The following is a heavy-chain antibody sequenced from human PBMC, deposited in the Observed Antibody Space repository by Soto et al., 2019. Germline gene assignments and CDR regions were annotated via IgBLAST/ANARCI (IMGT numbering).Heavy chain of an antibody. CDR2: INTNTGNP. D-gene: IGHD6-13*01. CDR1: GYTFTSYA. Sequence: ASVKVSFKASGYTFTSYAMNWVRQAPGQGLEWMGWINTNTGNPTYAQGFTGRFVFSLDTSVSTAYLQICSLKAEDTAVYYCARDRPDSSSWHTRLNWFDPWGQGTLVTVSS. CDR3: ARDRPDSSSWHTRLNWFDP. V-gene: IGHV7-4-1*01. J-gene: IGHJ5*02.